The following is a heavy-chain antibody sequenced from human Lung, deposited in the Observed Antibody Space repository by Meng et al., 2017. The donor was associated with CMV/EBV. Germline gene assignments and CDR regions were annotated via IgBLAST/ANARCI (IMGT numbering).Heavy chain of an antibody. CDR1: GFTFSSYW. CDR2: IKQDGSEK. D-gene: IGHD3-22*01. J-gene: IGHJ6*02. Sequence: GGSLRLXCAASGFTFSSYWMSWVRQAPGKGLEWVANIKQDGSEKYYVDSVKGRFTISRDNAKNSLYLQMNSLRAEDTAVYYCTRWRSGYYHYYYGIDVWGQGXTVTVSS. V-gene: IGHV3-7*01. CDR3: TRWRSGYYHYYYGIDV.